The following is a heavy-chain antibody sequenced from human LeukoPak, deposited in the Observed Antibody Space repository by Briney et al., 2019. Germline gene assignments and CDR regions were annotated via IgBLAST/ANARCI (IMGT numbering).Heavy chain of an antibody. CDR2: INTHNGDT. V-gene: IGHV1-2*06. CDR3: AKDRAVLRYFDWCD. D-gene: IGHD3-9*01. J-gene: IGHJ4*02. CDR1: GYTFTDFY. Sequence: ASVKVSCKPSGYTFTDFYIHWVRQAPGQGLEYMGRINTHNGDTVYALQFQGRLSMTRDTSISTAYMELQSLRSEDTAVYYCAKDRAVLRYFDWCDWGQGTLVTVSS.